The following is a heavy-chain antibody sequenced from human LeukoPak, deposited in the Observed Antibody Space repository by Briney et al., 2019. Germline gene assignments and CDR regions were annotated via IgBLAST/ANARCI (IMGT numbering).Heavy chain of an antibody. CDR2: IYGRGGS. J-gene: IGHJ4*02. V-gene: IGHV4-61*02. CDR3: ASWPFYYGKGGYDY. D-gene: IGHD3-10*01. Sequence: PSETLSLTCTVSGDSISSGSYYWSWIRQPAGKGLEWIGRIYGRGGSNYNPSLKSRVTISIDKSKNQFSLKMNSVTAPDTAVYYCASWPFYYGKGGYDYWGQGTLVTVSS. CDR1: GDSISSGSYY.